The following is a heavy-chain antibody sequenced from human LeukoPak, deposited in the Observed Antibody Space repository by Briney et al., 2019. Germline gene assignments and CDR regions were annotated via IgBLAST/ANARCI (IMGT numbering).Heavy chain of an antibody. CDR2: INSNGSRT. CDR3: ARARGNNYGFFDY. D-gene: IGHD3/OR15-3a*01. J-gene: IGHJ4*02. CDR1: GFTFSSYW. V-gene: IGHV3-74*01. Sequence: PGGSLRLSCAASGFTFSSYWMHWVRQAPGKGLVWVSRINSNGSRTYYADSVKGRFTISIDNAKNTLYLQMNSLRAEDTAVYYCARARGNNYGFFDYWGQGILVTVSS.